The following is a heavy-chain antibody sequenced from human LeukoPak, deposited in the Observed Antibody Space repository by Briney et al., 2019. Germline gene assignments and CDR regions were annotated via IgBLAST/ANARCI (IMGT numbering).Heavy chain of an antibody. CDR2: IYYSGST. CDR1: GGSISSSSYY. V-gene: IGHV4-39*07. Sequence: PSETLSLTCTVSGGSISSSSYYWGWIRQPPGKGLEWIGSIYYSGSTYYKSSLKSRVTISVDTSKNQFSLKLSSVTAADTAMYYCARVGPGYHDAFDIWGQGTMVTVSS. CDR3: ARVGPGYHDAFDI. D-gene: IGHD6-25*01. J-gene: IGHJ3*02.